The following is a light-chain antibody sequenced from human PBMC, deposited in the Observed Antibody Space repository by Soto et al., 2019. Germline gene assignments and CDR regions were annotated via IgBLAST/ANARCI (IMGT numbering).Light chain of an antibody. J-gene: IGLJ1*01. Sequence: QPVLTQPPSASESLRQSVTISCTGTSIDVGGYDYVSWYQQYPGKAPKLIIYEVSKRPSGVPDRFSGSKSGNTASLTVSGLQAEDEAVYYCCSYAGSKGVFGTGTKLTVL. CDR1: SIDVGGYDY. CDR3: CSYAGSKGV. V-gene: IGLV2-8*01. CDR2: EVS.